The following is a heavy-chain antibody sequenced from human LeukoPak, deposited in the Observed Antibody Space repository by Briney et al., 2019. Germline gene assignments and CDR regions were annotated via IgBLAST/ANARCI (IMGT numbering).Heavy chain of an antibody. V-gene: IGHV4-59*12. D-gene: IGHD4-17*01. J-gene: IGHJ5*02. CDR2: IYYSGST. CDR1: GGSISSYY. CDR3: ARDRDGDYANWFDP. Sequence: SETLSLTCTVSGGSISSYYWSWIRQPPGKGLEWIGYIYYSGSTNYNPSLKSRVTISVDTSKNQFSLKLSSVTAADTAVYYCARDRDGDYANWFDPWGQGTLVTVSS.